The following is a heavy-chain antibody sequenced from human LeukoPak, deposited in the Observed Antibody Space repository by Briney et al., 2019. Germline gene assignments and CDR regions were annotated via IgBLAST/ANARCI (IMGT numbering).Heavy chain of an antibody. CDR2: INPNSGDA. J-gene: IGHJ4*02. V-gene: IGHV1-2*02. CDR1: GYTFTGYF. D-gene: IGHD3-22*01. Sequence: ASVKVSCKASGYTFTGYFMHWVRQAPGQGLEWMGWINPNSGDANYAQKFQGGVTMTRDTSISTAYMELSRLRSDDTAVYYCARDERYDSSGYPFDYWGQGTLVTVSS. CDR3: ARDERYDSSGYPFDY.